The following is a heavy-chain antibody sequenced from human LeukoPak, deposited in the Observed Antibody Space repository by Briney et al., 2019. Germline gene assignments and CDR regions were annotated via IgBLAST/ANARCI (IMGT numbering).Heavy chain of an antibody. CDR2: IYYSGST. D-gene: IGHD6-19*01. CDR1: GGSISSYY. J-gene: IGHJ5*02. Sequence: SETLSLTCTVSGGSISSYYWSWIRQPPGKGLEWIGSIYYSGSTYYDPSLKSRVTISVDTSKNQFSLKLSSVTAADTAVYYCARPLAVAGTLWFDPWGQGTLVTVSS. V-gene: IGHV4-39*01. CDR3: ARPLAVAGTLWFDP.